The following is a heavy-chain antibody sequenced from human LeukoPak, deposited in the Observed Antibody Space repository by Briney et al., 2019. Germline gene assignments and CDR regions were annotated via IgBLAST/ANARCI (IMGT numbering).Heavy chain of an antibody. J-gene: IGHJ3*02. D-gene: IGHD3-3*01. CDR3: ARRGPSITIFGVPMGAAFDI. CDR1: GGSISSSSYY. Sequence: SETLSLTXTVSGGSISSSSYYWGWIRQPPGKGLEWIGSIYYSGSTYYNPSLKSRVTISVDTSKNQFSLKLSSVTAADTAVYYCARRGPSITIFGVPMGAAFDIWGQGTMVTVSS. V-gene: IGHV4-39*01. CDR2: IYYSGST.